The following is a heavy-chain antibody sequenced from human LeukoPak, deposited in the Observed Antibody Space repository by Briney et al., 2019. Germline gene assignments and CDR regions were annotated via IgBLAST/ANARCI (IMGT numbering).Heavy chain of an antibody. J-gene: IGHJ6*04. D-gene: IGHD2-2*03. CDR3: ARDGYYSSTSCWAMYYYYGMDV. Sequence: GGSLRLSCAASGFTFSSYSMNWVRQAPGKGLEWVSSISSSSSYIYYADSVKGRFTISRDNAKNSLYLQMNSLRAEDTAVYYCARDGYYSSTSCWAMYYYYGMDVWGKGTTVTVSS. CDR1: GFTFSSYS. V-gene: IGHV3-21*01. CDR2: ISSSSSYI.